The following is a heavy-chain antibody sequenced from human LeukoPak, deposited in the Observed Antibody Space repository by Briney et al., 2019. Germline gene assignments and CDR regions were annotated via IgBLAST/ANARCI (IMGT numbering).Heavy chain of an antibody. D-gene: IGHD1-26*01. V-gene: IGHV3-64*01. CDR2: ISSNGGSA. J-gene: IGHJ4*02. Sequence: GGSLRLSCAASGFTFSSYAMHWVRQAPGKGLEYVAAISSNGGSAYYANSVRGRFTISRDNSKNTLYLQMDSLRAEDMAVYYCARCERGSYGYWGQGTLVTVSS. CDR1: GFTFSSYA. CDR3: ARCERGSYGY.